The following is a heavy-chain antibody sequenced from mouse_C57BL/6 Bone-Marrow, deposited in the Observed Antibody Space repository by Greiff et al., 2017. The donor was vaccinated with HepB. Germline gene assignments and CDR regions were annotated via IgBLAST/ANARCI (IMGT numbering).Heavy chain of an antibody. Sequence: QVQLKESGPELVKPGASVKISCKASGYAFSSSWMNWVKQRPGKGLEWIGRIYPGDGDTNYNGKFKGKATLTADKSSSTAYMQLSSLTSEDSAVYFCARNYFDYWGQGTTLTVSS. CDR1: GYAFSSSW. J-gene: IGHJ2*01. CDR3: ARNYFDY. V-gene: IGHV1-82*01. CDR2: IYPGDGDT.